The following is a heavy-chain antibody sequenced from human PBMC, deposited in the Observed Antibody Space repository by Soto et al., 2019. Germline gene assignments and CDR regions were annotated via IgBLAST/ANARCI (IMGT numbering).Heavy chain of an antibody. J-gene: IGHJ3*02. CDR2: IYYSGST. V-gene: IGHV4-31*02. CDR3: ARPNYDILTGDGAFDI. D-gene: IGHD3-9*01. CDR1: GGSISSGGYY. Sequence: PSETLSLTCTVSGGSISSGGYYWSWIRQHPGKGLEWIGYIYYSGSTYYNPSLKSRVTISVDTSKNQFSLKLSSVTAADTAVYYCARPNYDILTGDGAFDIWGQGTMVTVSS.